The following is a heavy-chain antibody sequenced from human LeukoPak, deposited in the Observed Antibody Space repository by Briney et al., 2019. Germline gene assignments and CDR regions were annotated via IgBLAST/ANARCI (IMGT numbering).Heavy chain of an antibody. V-gene: IGHV4-38-2*02. D-gene: IGHD1-1*01. J-gene: IGHJ4*02. CDR2: IYHSGST. Sequence: SETLSLTCTVSGYSISSGYYWGWIRQPPGKWLEWIGSIYHSGSTYYNPSLKSRVTISVDTSKNQFSLKLSSVTAADTAVYYCARVLDLPGTTKGFDYWGQGTLVTVSS. CDR1: GYSISSGYY. CDR3: ARVLDLPGTTKGFDY.